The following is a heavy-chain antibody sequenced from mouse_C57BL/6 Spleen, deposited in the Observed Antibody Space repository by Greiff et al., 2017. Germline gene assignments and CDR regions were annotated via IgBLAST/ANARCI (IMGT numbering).Heavy chain of an antibody. CDR3: ARDLRDYGGFDY. CDR1: GFTFSDYY. J-gene: IGHJ2*01. V-gene: IGHV5-16*01. D-gene: IGHD2-4*01. CDR2: INYDGSST. Sequence: EVKLMESEGGLVQPGSSMKLSCTASGFTFSDYYMAWVRQVPEKGLEWVANINYDGSSTYYLDSLKSRFIISRDNAKNILYLQMSSLKSEDTATYYCARDLRDYGGFDYWGQGTTLTVSS.